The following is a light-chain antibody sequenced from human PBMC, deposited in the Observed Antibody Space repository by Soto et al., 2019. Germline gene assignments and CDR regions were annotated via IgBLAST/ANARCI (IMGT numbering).Light chain of an antibody. Sequence: QSVLTQPASVSGSPGQSITISCSGTSGDVGVSNSVSWYQQHPGKVPKVIIYDVSYRPSGISNRFSGSKSGTTASLTISGLQAEDEAEYYCCSYPASSTVPYVFGSGTKVTVL. V-gene: IGLV2-14*01. CDR2: DVS. J-gene: IGLJ1*01. CDR3: CSYPASSTVPYV. CDR1: SGDVGVSNS.